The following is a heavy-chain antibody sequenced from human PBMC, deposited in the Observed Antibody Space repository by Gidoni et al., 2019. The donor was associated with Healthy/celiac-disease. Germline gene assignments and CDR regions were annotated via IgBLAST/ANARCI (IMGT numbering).Heavy chain of an antibody. CDR2: IYYRGST. V-gene: IGHV4-59*01. J-gene: IGHJ4*02. CDR3: AREGGVEADY. D-gene: IGHD3-16*01. CDR1: GGSISSYY. Sequence: QVQLQESGPGLVNPSETLPLTCTVSGGSISSYYWSWNRQPPGKGLEWIGYIYYRGSTNYNPSLKSRGTISVDTSKNQFSLKLSSVTAADTAVYYCAREGGVEADYWGQGTLVTVSS.